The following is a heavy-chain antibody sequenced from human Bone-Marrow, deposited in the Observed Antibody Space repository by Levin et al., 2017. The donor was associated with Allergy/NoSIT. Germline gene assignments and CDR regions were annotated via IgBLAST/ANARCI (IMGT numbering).Heavy chain of an antibody. D-gene: IGHD3-22*01. J-gene: IGHJ3*02. CDR2: INPSGGST. Sequence: GESLKISCKASGYTFTSYYMHWVRQAPGQGLEWMGIINPSGGSTSYAQKFQGRVTMTRDTSTSTVYMELSSLRSEDTAVYYCARGYYDSDDAFDIWGQGTMVTVSS. CDR3: ARGYYDSDDAFDI. CDR1: GYTFTSYY. V-gene: IGHV1-46*01.